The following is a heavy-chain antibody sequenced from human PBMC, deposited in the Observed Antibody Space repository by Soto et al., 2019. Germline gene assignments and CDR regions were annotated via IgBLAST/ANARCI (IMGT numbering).Heavy chain of an antibody. Sequence: PGGSLRLSCAASGFTFSSYAMSWVRQAPGKGLEWVSAISGSGGSTYYADSVKGRFTISRDNSKNTLYLQMNSLRAEDTAVYYCAKLGTPDIVVVPAALPDYWGQGTLVTVS. CDR1: GFTFSSYA. CDR3: AKLGTPDIVVVPAALPDY. D-gene: IGHD2-2*01. CDR2: ISGSGGST. V-gene: IGHV3-23*01. J-gene: IGHJ4*02.